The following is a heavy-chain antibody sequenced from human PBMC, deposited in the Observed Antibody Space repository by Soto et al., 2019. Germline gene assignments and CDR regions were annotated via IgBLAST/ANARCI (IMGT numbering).Heavy chain of an antibody. D-gene: IGHD3-10*01. J-gene: IGHJ5*02. Sequence: QLQLQESGPGLVKPSETLSLTCTVSGGSISSSSYYWGWIRQPPGKGLEWIGSIYYSGSTYYNPSLKSRVTISVDTSKNQFSLKLSSVTAADTAVYYCARRRNLTPLWFVSWFDPWGQGTLVTVSS. V-gene: IGHV4-39*01. CDR2: IYYSGST. CDR3: ARRRNLTPLWFVSWFDP. CDR1: GGSISSSSYY.